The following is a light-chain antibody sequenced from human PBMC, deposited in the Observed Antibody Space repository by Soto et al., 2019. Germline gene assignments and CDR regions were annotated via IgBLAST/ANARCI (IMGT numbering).Light chain of an antibody. J-gene: IGKJ2*01. Sequence: EVVLTQSPATLSVSPGERATLSCRASQTVSRSLAWYQQKPGQALRLLIYGASTRAAGVPGRFSGSGSGTDFTLTISSLQSEDFAVYYCQQYIDWPPYTFGQGTKLQIK. CDR1: QTVSRS. CDR2: GAS. CDR3: QQYIDWPPYT. V-gene: IGKV3-15*01.